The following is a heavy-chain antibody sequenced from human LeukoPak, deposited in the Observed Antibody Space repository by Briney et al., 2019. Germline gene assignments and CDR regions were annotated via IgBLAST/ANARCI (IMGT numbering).Heavy chain of an antibody. CDR3: ATYGGNSGGVVDY. CDR1: GGSISGYY. Sequence: SETLSLTCTVSGGSISGYYWSWIRQPPGKGLEWIGEINHSGSTNYNPSLKSRVTISVDTSKNQFSLKLSSVTAADTAVYYCATYGGNSGGVVDYWGQGTLVTVSS. V-gene: IGHV4-34*01. D-gene: IGHD4-23*01. J-gene: IGHJ4*02. CDR2: INHSGST.